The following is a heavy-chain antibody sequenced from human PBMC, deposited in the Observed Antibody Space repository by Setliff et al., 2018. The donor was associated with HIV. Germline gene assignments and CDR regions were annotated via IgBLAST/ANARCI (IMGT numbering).Heavy chain of an antibody. CDR1: GGTFSSYA. CDR3: ARDTGRWLHPTPLGY. J-gene: IGHJ4*02. D-gene: IGHD6-19*01. Sequence: SVKVSCKASGGTFSSYAISWVRQAPGQGLEWMGGIIPIFGTANYAQKFQGRVTITADESTSTIYLELSSLRSEDTAIYYCARDTGRWLHPTPLGYWGQGTLVTVSS. CDR2: IIPIFGTA. V-gene: IGHV1-69*13.